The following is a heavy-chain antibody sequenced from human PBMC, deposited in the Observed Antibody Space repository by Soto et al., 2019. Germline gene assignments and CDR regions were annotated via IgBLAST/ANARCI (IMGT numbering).Heavy chain of an antibody. CDR2: MNPNSGNT. CDR3: ARDNYDFWSGFFYYYMDV. V-gene: IGHV1-8*01. J-gene: IGHJ6*03. D-gene: IGHD3-3*01. CDR1: GYTFTSYD. Sequence: ASVKVFCKASGYTFTSYDINWVRQATGQGLEWMGWMNPNSGNTGYAQKFQGRVTMTRNTSISTAYMELSSLRSEDTAVYYCARDNYDFWSGFFYYYMDVWGKGTTVTVSS.